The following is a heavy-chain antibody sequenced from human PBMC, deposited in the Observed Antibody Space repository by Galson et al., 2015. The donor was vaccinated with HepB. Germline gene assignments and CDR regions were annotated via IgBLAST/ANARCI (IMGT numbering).Heavy chain of an antibody. V-gene: IGHV3-66*02. J-gene: IGHJ6*02. D-gene: IGHD1-20*01. CDR3: ARILYNWNLNYYYGMDV. CDR1: GFTVSSDY. CDR2: IYTGGST. Sequence: SLRLSCAASGFTVSSDYMKWVRQAPGKGLEWVSVIYTGGSTYYADSVKGRFTISRDNSKNTVYLQMNSLRPEDTAVYYCARILYNWNLNYYYGMDVWGQGTTVTVSS.